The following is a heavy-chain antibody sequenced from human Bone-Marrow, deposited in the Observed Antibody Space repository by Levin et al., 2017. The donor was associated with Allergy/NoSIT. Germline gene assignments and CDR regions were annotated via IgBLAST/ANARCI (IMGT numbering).Heavy chain of an antibody. CDR2: INPISGDP. CDR3: ARVSHDTESY. V-gene: IGHV1-2*02. D-gene: IGHD3-22*01. Sequence: GASVKVSCKTSGYSFIGYYLHWVRQAPGQGLEWMGWINPISGDPNYAQRFQGRVTMTKDTSISTAYMELSRLRSDDTAVYYCARVSHDTESYWGPGTLATVSS. J-gene: IGHJ4*02. CDR1: GYSFIGYY.